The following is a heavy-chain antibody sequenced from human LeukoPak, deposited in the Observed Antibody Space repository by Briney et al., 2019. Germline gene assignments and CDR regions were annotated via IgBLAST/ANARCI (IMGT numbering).Heavy chain of an antibody. J-gene: IGHJ6*03. D-gene: IGHD3-10*01. CDR3: ARAYGSGSYGLMGYMDV. CDR2: ISSSGRYI. Sequence: GGSLRLSCAASGFTFSSYSMNWVRQAPGKGLEWVSAISSSGRYIYYADSVKGRFTISRDNAKNSLYLQMNSLRAEDTAVYYCARAYGSGSYGLMGYMDVWGKGTTVTISS. V-gene: IGHV3-21*01. CDR1: GFTFSSYS.